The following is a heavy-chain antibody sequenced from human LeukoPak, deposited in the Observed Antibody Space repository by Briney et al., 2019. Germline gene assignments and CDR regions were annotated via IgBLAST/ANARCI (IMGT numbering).Heavy chain of an antibody. V-gene: IGHV4-4*09. J-gene: IGHJ5*02. CDR1: GASTTSSYY. CDR3: ARDGWYNWNPGWFDP. Sequence: SETLSLTCTVSGASTTSSYYWSWIRQPPGKGLECIGYISTNGNTNYNPSLNSRVTISIDTSKNQFSLKLSSVTAADTAVYYCARDGWYNWNPGWFDPWGQGTLVTVSS. D-gene: IGHD1-20*01. CDR2: ISTNGNT.